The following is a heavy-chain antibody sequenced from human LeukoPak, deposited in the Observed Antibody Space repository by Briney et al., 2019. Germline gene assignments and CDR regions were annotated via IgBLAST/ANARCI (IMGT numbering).Heavy chain of an antibody. J-gene: IGHJ2*01. V-gene: IGHV4-34*01. CDR3: ARLGPSPMNSSGWLRYWYFDL. D-gene: IGHD6-19*01. Sequence: SETLSLTCAVYGGSFSGYYWSWIRQPPGKGLEWIGEINHSGSTNYNPSLKSRVTISVDTSKNQFSLKLSSVTAADTAVYYCARLGPSPMNSSGWLRYWYFDLWGRGTLVTVSS. CDR2: INHSGST. CDR1: GGSFSGYY.